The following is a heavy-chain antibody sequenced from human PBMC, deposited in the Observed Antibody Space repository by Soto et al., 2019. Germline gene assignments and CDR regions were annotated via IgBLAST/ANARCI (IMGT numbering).Heavy chain of an antibody. CDR3: ARHKGYCSSTSCYGMDV. Sequence: GESLKISCEGFGYTFTTYWVAWVRQMPGKGLEWVGSIYPGDSDSRYNPSVQGQVTISGDRSISTAYLQWNSLKASDTAMYFCARHKGYCSSTSCYGMDVWGQGTTVTVS. CDR1: GYTFTTYW. CDR2: IYPGDSDS. J-gene: IGHJ6*02. V-gene: IGHV5-51*01. D-gene: IGHD2-15*01.